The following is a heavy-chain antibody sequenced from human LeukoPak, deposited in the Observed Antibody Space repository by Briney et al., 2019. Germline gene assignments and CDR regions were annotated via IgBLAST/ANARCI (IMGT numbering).Heavy chain of an antibody. CDR1: GGSIISHDYY. D-gene: IGHD1-26*01. CDR3: ARHVLGGSYFDY. CDR2: VYYGGVT. J-gene: IGHJ4*02. Sequence: SETLSFTCTVSGGSIISHDYYWAWIRQPPGKGLEWIGNVYYGGVTYYNPSLKSRVTISVDTSKNQFSLKLTSMTAADTAVYYCARHVLGGSYFDYWGQGTLVTVFS. V-gene: IGHV4-39*01.